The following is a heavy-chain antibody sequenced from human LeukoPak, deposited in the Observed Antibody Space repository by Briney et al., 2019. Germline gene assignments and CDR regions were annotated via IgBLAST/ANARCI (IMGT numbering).Heavy chain of an antibody. V-gene: IGHV3-48*03. CDR2: ISSSGSTI. CDR3: ARAGGTYYGIAFDM. CDR1: GFTFSSYE. Sequence: GGSLRLSCAASGFTFSSYEMHWVRQAPGKGLEWVSYISSSGSTIYYADSVKGRFTISRDNAKNSLYLQMNSLRGEDTAVYYCARAGGTYYGIAFDMWGQGTMVTVSS. D-gene: IGHD1-26*01. J-gene: IGHJ3*02.